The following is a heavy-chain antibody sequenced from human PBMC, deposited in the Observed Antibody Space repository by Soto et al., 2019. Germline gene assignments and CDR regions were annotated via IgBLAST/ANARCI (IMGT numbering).Heavy chain of an antibody. D-gene: IGHD6-25*01. Sequence: GGSLRRSCVASGFTFSESWMTWVRQAPGKGLEWVAKIKEDGGEEVYGDSVKGRFTISRDNLKNAVFLQMNSLRADDTAIYYCARDPYDGYFGAFDFWGEGTMVTVSS. CDR3: ARDPYDGYFGAFDF. CDR1: GFTFSESW. J-gene: IGHJ3*01. CDR2: IKEDGGEE. V-gene: IGHV3-7*04.